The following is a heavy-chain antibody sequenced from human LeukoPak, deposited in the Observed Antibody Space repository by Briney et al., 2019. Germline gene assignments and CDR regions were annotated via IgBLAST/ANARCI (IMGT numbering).Heavy chain of an antibody. D-gene: IGHD6-13*01. CDR2: ISGSGGST. J-gene: IGHJ4*02. CDR1: GFTFSSYA. CDR3: AKALEQETVIALDS. Sequence: GGSLRLSCAASGFTFSSYAMNWVRQAPGKGLEWVSAISGSGGSTYYADSVKGRFTISRDNSKNTLYLQMNSLRAEDTSIYFCAKALEQETVIALDSWGQGTLVTVSS. V-gene: IGHV3-23*01.